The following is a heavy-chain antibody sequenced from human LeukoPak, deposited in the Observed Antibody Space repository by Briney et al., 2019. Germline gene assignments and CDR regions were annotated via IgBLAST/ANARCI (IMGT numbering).Heavy chain of an antibody. J-gene: IGHJ4*02. CDR2: IYHSGST. Sequence: SGTLSLTCTVSGYSISSGYYWGWIRQPPGKGLEWIGSIYHSGSTYYNPSLKSRVTISVDTSKNQFSLKLSSVTAADTAVYYCARTIAAAGTHDFDYWGQGTLVTVSS. CDR3: ARTIAAAGTHDFDY. V-gene: IGHV4-38-2*02. D-gene: IGHD6-13*01. CDR1: GYSISSGYY.